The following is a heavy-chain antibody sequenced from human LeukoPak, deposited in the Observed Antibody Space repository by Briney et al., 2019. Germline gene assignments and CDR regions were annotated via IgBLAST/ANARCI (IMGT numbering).Heavy chain of an antibody. J-gene: IGHJ4*02. V-gene: IGHV3-33*01. CDR3: ARELLAVASDY. Sequence: GRSLRLSCAASGFTFSSYGMHWVRQAPGKGLEWVAVIWYDGSNKYYADSVKGRFTISRDNSKNTLYLQMNSLRAEDTAVYYCARELLAVASDYWGQGTLVTVSS. CDR2: IWYDGSNK. CDR1: GFTFSSYG. D-gene: IGHD6-19*01.